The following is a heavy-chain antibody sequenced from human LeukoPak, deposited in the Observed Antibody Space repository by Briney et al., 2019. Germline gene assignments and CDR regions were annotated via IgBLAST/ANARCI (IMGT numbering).Heavy chain of an antibody. Sequence: SETLSLTCTVSGGSISSSSYYWGWIRQPPGKGLEWIGSIYYSGSTYYNPSLKSRVTISVDTSKNQFSLKLSSVTAADMAVYYCARTVRYSGSYFKGSNFDYWGQGTLVTVSS. J-gene: IGHJ4*02. CDR2: IYYSGST. D-gene: IGHD1-26*01. CDR1: GGSISSSSYY. V-gene: IGHV4-39*01. CDR3: ARTVRYSGSYFKGSNFDY.